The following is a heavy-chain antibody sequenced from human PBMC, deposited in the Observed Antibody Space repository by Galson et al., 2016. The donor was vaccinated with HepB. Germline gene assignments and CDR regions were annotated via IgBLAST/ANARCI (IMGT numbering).Heavy chain of an antibody. Sequence: LTCAVSGGSISSSNWWSWVRQPPGKGLEWIGEVFHSGSSNYNPSLKSRVTLSVDKSKNHFSLNLNSVTAADTAIYYCARAATPYGSGSYYSPWGQGTLVTVSS. CDR2: VFHSGSS. V-gene: IGHV4-4*02. CDR3: ARAATPYGSGSYYSP. D-gene: IGHD3-10*01. J-gene: IGHJ5*02. CDR1: GGSISSSNW.